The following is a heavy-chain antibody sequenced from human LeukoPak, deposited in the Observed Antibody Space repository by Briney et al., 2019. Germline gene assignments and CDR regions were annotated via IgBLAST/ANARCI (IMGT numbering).Heavy chain of an antibody. CDR3: ARDWGSSSSPGYYGMDV. D-gene: IGHD6-6*01. V-gene: IGHV1-69*01. Sequence: ASVKVSCKASGGTFSSYAISWVRQAPGQGLEWMGGIIPIFGTANYAQKFQGRVTITADESTSTAYVELSSLRSEDTAVYYCARDWGSSSSPGYYGMDVWGQGTTVTVSS. CDR1: GGTFSSYA. J-gene: IGHJ6*02. CDR2: IIPIFGTA.